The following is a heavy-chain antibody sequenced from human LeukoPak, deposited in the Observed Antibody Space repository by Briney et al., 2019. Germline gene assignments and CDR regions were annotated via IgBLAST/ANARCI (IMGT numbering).Heavy chain of an antibody. Sequence: GASVKVSCKASGYTFTGYYMHWVRQAPGQGLEWMGWINPNSGGTNYAQKFQGWVTMTRDTSISTAYMELSRLRSDDTAVYYCARAISTTDNYYYYGMDVWGRGTTVTVSS. CDR1: GYTFTGYY. CDR3: ARAISTTDNYYYYGMDV. V-gene: IGHV1-2*04. CDR2: INPNSGGT. D-gene: IGHD4-17*01. J-gene: IGHJ6*04.